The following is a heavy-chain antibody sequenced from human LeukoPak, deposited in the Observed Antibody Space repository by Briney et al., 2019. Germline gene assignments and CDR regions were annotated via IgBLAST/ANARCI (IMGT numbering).Heavy chain of an antibody. D-gene: IGHD2-15*01. CDR2: IYYSGST. Sequence: SQTLSLACTVSGGSISSGGYYWSWIRQHPGKGLEWIGYIYYSGSTYYNPSLKSRVTISVDTSKNQFSLKLSSVTAADTAVYYCARYCGGGSCYSALEYFQHWGQGTLVTVSS. V-gene: IGHV4-31*03. CDR3: ARYCGGGSCYSALEYFQH. CDR1: GGSISSGGYY. J-gene: IGHJ1*01.